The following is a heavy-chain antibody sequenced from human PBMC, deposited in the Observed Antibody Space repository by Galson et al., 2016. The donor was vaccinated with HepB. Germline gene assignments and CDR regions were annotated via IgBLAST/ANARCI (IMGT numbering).Heavy chain of an antibody. CDR3: VKALGGAGWLQSGRITYYGMDV. V-gene: IGHV3-33*06. CDR2: IWYDGNNK. J-gene: IGHJ6*02. Sequence: SLRLSCAASGFTFRNYGTHWVRQAPGKGLEWVAAIWYDGNNKYYADSVKGRFTISRDNSKNTLYLQMNSLRVEDTAVYFCVKALGGAGWLQSGRITYYGMDVWGQGTTVTVSS. D-gene: IGHD5-24*01. CDR1: GFTFRNYG.